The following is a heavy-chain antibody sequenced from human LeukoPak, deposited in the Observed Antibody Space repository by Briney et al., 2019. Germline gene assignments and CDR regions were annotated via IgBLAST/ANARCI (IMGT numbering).Heavy chain of an antibody. J-gene: IGHJ4*02. Sequence: GGSLRLSCAASGFTLTRYWMSWVRQAPGKGPEWVANINEDGSEKYYLDSVRGRFIFSRDNARNSLYLQMNSLRVEDAAVYFCARVGAAGFDYWGQGALVTVSS. V-gene: IGHV3-7*03. CDR3: ARVGAAGFDY. CDR2: INEDGSEK. D-gene: IGHD6-13*01. CDR1: GFTLTRYW.